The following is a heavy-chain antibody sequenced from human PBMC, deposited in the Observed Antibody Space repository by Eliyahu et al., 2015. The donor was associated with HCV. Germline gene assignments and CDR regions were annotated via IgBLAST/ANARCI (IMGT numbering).Heavy chain of an antibody. CDR3: ARKKYYYDSSGYYAPFDY. CDR2: IIPIFGTA. D-gene: IGHD3-22*01. CDR1: GGTFXSYA. V-gene: IGHV1-69*01. Sequence: QVQLVQSGAEVKKPGSSVKVSCKASGGTFXSYAISWVRQAPGQGLXWMGGIIPIFGTANYAQKFQGRVTITADESTSTAYMELSSLRSEDTAVYYCARKKYYYDSSGYYAPFDYWGQGTLVTVSS. J-gene: IGHJ4*02.